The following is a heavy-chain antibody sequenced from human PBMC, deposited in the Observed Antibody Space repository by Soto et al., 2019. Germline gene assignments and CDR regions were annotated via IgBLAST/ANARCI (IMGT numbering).Heavy chain of an antibody. CDR1: GGSISSGGYY. J-gene: IGHJ5*02. D-gene: IGHD6-13*01. Sequence: SETLSLTCTVSGGSISSGGYYWSWIRQHPGKGLEWIGYIYYSGSTNYNPSLKSRVTISVDTSKNQFSLKLSSVTAADTAVYYCARFKGIAAAGWFDPWGQGTLVTVSS. CDR3: ARFKGIAAAGWFDP. V-gene: IGHV4-61*08. CDR2: IYYSGST.